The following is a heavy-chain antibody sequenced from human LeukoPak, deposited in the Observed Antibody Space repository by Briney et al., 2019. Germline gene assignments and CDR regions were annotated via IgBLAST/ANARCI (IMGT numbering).Heavy chain of an antibody. CDR1: GFTFTNFE. CDR3: VSERGGIPARPDH. Sequence: PGGSLRLSCAASGFTFTNFEMNWVRQAPGKGLEWLSYITSSSTTKYYADSVKGRFTISRDNAKNSLYLQMNSLRREDTAIYYCVSERGGIPARPDHWGQGTLVTVSS. V-gene: IGHV3-48*03. CDR2: ITSSSTTK. D-gene: IGHD6-6*01. J-gene: IGHJ4*02.